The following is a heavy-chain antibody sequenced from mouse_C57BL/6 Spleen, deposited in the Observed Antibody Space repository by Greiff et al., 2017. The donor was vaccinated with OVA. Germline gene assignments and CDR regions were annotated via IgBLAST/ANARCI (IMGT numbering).Heavy chain of an antibody. CDR2: ISSGGSYT. Sequence: EVKLVESGGDLVKPGGSLKLSCAASGFTFSSYGMSWVRQTPDKRLEWVATISSGGSYTYYPDSVKGRFTISRDNAKNTLYLQMSSLKSEDTAMYYCARTTVFDYWGQGTTLTVSS. CDR1: GFTFSSYG. J-gene: IGHJ2*01. CDR3: ARTTVFDY. D-gene: IGHD1-1*01. V-gene: IGHV5-6*01.